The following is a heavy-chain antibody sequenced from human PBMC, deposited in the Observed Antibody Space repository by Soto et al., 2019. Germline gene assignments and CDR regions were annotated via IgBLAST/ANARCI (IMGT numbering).Heavy chain of an antibody. D-gene: IGHD2-21*02. Sequence: SETLSLTCAVYGGSFSGYYWSWIRQPPGKGLEWIGYIYSSGSTNYNPSLKSRVTISVDTSKNQFSLKLSSVTAADTAVYYCARVIVVVTAIREYYFDYWGQGTLVTVSS. J-gene: IGHJ4*02. CDR1: GGSFSGYY. CDR3: ARVIVVVTAIREYYFDY. CDR2: IYSSGST. V-gene: IGHV4-59*01.